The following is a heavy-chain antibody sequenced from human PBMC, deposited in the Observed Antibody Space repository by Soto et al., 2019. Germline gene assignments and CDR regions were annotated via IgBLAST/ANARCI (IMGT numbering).Heavy chain of an antibody. CDR3: ARGSVVVVAAIGAFDI. D-gene: IGHD2-15*01. V-gene: IGHV1-18*01. CDR2: ISAYNGNT. J-gene: IGHJ3*02. CDR1: GYTFTSYG. Sequence: ASVKVSCKASGYTFTSYGISWVRQAPGQGLEWMGWISAYNGNTNYAQKLQGRVTMTTDTSTSTAYMELRSLRSDDTAVYYCARGSVVVVAAIGAFDIWGQGTMVTVSS.